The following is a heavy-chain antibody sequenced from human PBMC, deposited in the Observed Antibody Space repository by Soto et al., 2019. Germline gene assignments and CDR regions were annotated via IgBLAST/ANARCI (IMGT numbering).Heavy chain of an antibody. V-gene: IGHV3-43*01. J-gene: IGHJ4*02. CDR3: VRTGYSYGYLFDY. D-gene: IGHD5-18*01. CDR1: GFTFDDYT. CDR2: ISWDGGST. Sequence: LRLSCAASGFTFDDYTMHWVRQAPGKGLEWVSLISWDGGSTYYADSVKGRFTISRDNSKNSLYLQMNSLRTEDTALYYCVRTGYSYGYLFDYWGQGTLVTVSS.